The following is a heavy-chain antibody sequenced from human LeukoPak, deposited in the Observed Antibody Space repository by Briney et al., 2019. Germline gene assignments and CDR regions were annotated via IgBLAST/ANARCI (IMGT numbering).Heavy chain of an antibody. CDR3: ARDPPAVAINTYG. V-gene: IGHV3-66*01. CDR1: GVTVSNNF. Sequence: PGGSLRLSCAASGVTVSNNFMLWVRQAPGKGLAWVSLIYSGGDTHYADSVKGRFTISRDNSKNTLYLQMNNLRAEDTAVYYCARDPPAVAINTYGWGQGTLVTVSS. D-gene: IGHD5-24*01. J-gene: IGHJ4*02. CDR2: IYSGGDT.